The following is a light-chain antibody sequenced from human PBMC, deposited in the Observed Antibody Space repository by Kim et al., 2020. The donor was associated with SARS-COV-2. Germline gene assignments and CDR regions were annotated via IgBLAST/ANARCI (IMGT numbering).Light chain of an antibody. J-gene: IGKJ2*01. CDR1: QSISSN. CDR3: QQYNNWLYT. Sequence: SVSPGERATLTCRASQSISSNLAWYQQKPGQPPRLLIYGGSTRATGIAARFSGSGSGTEFTLTISSLQSEDFAVYYCQQYNNWLYTFGQGTKLEI. CDR2: GGS. V-gene: IGKV3-15*01.